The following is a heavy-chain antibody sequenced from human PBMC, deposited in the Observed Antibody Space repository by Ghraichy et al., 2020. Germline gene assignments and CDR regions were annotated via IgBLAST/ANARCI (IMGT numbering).Heavy chain of an antibody. Sequence: GGSLRLSCAASGFTFSDHLMHWVRQPPGRGLEWVSRINSDGTSTYYADSVKGRFTISRDNAKNTLYLQMDSLRAEDTAVYYCARAHINGASYYNFWGQGTLVTVSS. CDR1: GFTFSDHL. CDR3: ARAHINGASYYNF. CDR2: INSDGTST. V-gene: IGHV3-74*01. J-gene: IGHJ4*02. D-gene: IGHD4/OR15-4a*01.